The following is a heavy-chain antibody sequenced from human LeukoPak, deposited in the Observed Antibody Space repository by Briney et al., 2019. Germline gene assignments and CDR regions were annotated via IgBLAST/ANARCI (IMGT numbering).Heavy chain of an antibody. CDR1: GFTFSSYW. V-gene: IGHV3-7*03. Sequence: GGSLRLSCAASGFTFSSYWMSWVRQAPGKGLEWVANIKQDGSEKYYVDSVKGRFTISRDNAKNSLYLQMNSLRAEDTAVYYCAGDQLLPNYGDYGCDYWGQGTLVTVSS. J-gene: IGHJ4*02. CDR3: AGDQLLPNYGDYGCDY. D-gene: IGHD4-17*01. CDR2: IKQDGSEK.